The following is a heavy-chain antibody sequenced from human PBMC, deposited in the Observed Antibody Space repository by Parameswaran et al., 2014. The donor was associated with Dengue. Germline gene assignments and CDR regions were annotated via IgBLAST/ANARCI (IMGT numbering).Heavy chain of an antibody. CDR2: IYYSGST. D-gene: IGHD6-13*01. Sequence: VRQMPGKGLEWIGSIYYSGSTYYNPSLKSRVTISVDTSKNQFSLKLSSVTAADTAVYYCARDRGTALPGYSSSWLIFSPRGNWFDPWGQGTLVTVSS. CDR3: ARDRGTALPGYSSSWLIFSPRGNWFDP. J-gene: IGHJ5*02. V-gene: IGHV4-39*07.